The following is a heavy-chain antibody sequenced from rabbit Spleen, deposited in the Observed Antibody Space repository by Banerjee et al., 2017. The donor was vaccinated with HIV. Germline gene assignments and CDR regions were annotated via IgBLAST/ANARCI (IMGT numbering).Heavy chain of an antibody. V-gene: IGHV1S40*01. CDR3: VRHYYTYGYYSL. CDR2: IYGGGSGRT. Sequence: QSLEESGGGLVKPGGALTLTCKASGVSFSSYYYICWVRQAPGKGLEWIACIYGGGSGRTYYANWAKGRFTISKTSSTTVTLQLNSLTAADTATYFCVRHYYTYGYYSLWGQGTLVTVS. CDR1: GVSFSSYYY. D-gene: IGHD6-1*01. J-gene: IGHJ3*01.